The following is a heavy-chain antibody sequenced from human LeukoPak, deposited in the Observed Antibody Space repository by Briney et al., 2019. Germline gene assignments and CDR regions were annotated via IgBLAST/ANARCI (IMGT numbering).Heavy chain of an antibody. CDR2: IKQDGSEK. J-gene: IGHJ4*02. D-gene: IGHD3-9*01. V-gene: IGHV3-7*01. Sequence: GGSLRLSCAASGFTFSSYWMSWVRQAPGKGLEWVANIKQDGSEKYYVDSVKGRFTISRDNAKNSLYLQMNSLRAEDTAVYYCARDRDYDILTGYYKAPEGLDYWGQGTLVTVSS. CDR1: GFTFSSYW. CDR3: ARDRDYDILTGYYKAPEGLDY.